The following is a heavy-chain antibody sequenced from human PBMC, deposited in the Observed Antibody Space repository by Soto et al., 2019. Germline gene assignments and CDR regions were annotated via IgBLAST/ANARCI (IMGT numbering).Heavy chain of an antibody. CDR1: GGSISSAGYC. CDR2: VSYTGST. Sequence: SETLSLTCTVSGGSISSAGYCWTWIRQHPGKGLEWIGYVSYTGSTFYNPSLKRRLTISVDTSRNQFSLKLTSVTAADTAVYYCAREEAARSERWFDPCGQGILVAVST. J-gene: IGHJ5*02. V-gene: IGHV4-31*03. D-gene: IGHD2-15*01. CDR3: AREEAARSERWFDP.